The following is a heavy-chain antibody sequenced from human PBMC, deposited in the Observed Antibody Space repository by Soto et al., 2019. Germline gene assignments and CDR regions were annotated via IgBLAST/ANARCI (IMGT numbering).Heavy chain of an antibody. CDR2: ISAYNGNT. J-gene: IGHJ4*02. Sequence: ASVKVSCKASGYTFTSYGISWVRQAPGQGLEWMGWISAYNGNTNYAQKLQGRVTMTTDTSTSTAYMELRSLRSDDTAGYYCARDFTVLGYCSGGSCYSGDVYWGQGTLVTVSS. CDR3: ARDFTVLGYCSGGSCYSGDVY. D-gene: IGHD2-15*01. CDR1: GYTFTSYG. V-gene: IGHV1-18*01.